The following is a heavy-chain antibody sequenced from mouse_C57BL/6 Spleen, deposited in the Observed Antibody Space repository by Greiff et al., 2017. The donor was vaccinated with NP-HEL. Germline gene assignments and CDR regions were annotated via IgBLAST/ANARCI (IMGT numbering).Heavy chain of an antibody. D-gene: IGHD2-12*01. V-gene: IGHV5-4*01. J-gene: IGHJ3*01. Sequence: EVMLVESGGGLVKPGGSLKLSCAASGFTFSSYAMSWVRQTPEKRLEWVATISDGGRYTYYPDNVKGRFTISRDNAKSNLYLQMSHLKSEDTAMYYCARDYDYGFAYWGQGTLVTVSA. CDR2: ISDGGRYT. CDR1: GFTFSSYA. CDR3: ARDYDYGFAY.